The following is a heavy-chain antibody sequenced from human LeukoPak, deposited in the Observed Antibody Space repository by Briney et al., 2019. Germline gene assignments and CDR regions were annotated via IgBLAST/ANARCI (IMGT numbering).Heavy chain of an antibody. CDR2: ISQDVSHN. J-gene: IGHJ4*02. V-gene: IGHV3-7*01. CDR3: ARVGYNGWNFEN. D-gene: IGHD5-12*01. Sequence: GGSLRLSCAASGFTFSSYWMSWVRQAPGKGLQSVAYISQDVSHNYYVDSVNGRFTISRDNAKNSLHLEMNSLRAEDTALYYCARVGYNGWNFENWGQGTLVTVSS. CDR1: GFTFSSYW.